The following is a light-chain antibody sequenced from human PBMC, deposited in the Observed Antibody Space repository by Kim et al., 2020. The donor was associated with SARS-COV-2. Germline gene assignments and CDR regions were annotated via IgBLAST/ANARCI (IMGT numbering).Light chain of an antibody. CDR3: PAWASSTTV. Sequence: QQQPGQSPLLVIYQYSKRPSGIPERFSGSNSGNTATLTISGTQAMDEADYYCPAWASSTTVFGGG. CDR2: QYS. J-gene: IGLJ3*02. V-gene: IGLV3-1*01.